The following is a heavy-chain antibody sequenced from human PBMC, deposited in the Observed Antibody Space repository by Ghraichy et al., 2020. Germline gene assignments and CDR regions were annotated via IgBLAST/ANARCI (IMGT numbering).Heavy chain of an antibody. V-gene: IGHV3-21*01. D-gene: IGHD1-26*01. CDR2: ISSGSSYI. CDR3: ARDVRSGSYDSDYGMDV. J-gene: IGHJ6*02. CDR1: GFTFSSYS. Sequence: GESLRLSCAASGFTFSSYSMNWVRQTPGKGLEWVSSISSGSSYIYYADSVRGRFTISRDNAMDSLYLQMNSLRAEDTALYYCARDVRSGSYDSDYGMDVWGQGTTVTVSS.